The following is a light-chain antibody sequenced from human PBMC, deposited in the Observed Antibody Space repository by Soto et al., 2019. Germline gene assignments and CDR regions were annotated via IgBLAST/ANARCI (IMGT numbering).Light chain of an antibody. Sequence: DIQMTQSPSTLSASVGDRVTITCRASQSISSWLAWYQQKPGKAPNLLIYKASNLKSGVPSRFSGSGSGTEFTLTISSLQPDDFATYYCQPYNTYYRTLGQGTKVDSK. CDR3: QPYNTYYRT. CDR2: KAS. V-gene: IGKV1-5*03. CDR1: QSISSW. J-gene: IGKJ1*01.